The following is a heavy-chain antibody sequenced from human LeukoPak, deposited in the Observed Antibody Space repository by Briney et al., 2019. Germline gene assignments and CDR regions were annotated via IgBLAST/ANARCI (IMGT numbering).Heavy chain of an antibody. CDR2: ISYDGSNK. CDR1: GFTFSSYA. CDR3: ASKNSGSEGYYFDY. D-gene: IGHD3-22*01. J-gene: IGHJ4*02. V-gene: IGHV3-30-3*01. Sequence: PGVSLRLSCAASGFTFSSYAMHWVRQAPGKGLEWVAVISYDGSNKYYADSVKGRFTISRDNSKNTLYLQMNSLRAEDTAVYYCASKNSGSEGYYFDYWGQGTLVTVSS.